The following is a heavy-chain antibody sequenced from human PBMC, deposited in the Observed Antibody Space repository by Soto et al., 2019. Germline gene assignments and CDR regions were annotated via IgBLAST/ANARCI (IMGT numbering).Heavy chain of an antibody. Sequence: SETLSRTCTVSGGSVSSGSYYWSWIRQPPGKGLEWIGYKYYSGSTNYNPSLKSRVSISVDTSKNQFSLKLSSVTAADTAVYYCARGRGYYDTSYFDYWGQGTLVTVSS. CDR3: ARGRGYYDTSYFDY. J-gene: IGHJ4*02. CDR2: KYYSGST. V-gene: IGHV4-61*01. CDR1: GGSVSSGSYY. D-gene: IGHD3-22*01.